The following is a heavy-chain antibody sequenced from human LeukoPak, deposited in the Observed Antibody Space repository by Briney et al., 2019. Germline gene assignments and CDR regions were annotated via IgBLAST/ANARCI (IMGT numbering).Heavy chain of an antibody. CDR2: ISGSAYST. J-gene: IGHJ4*02. CDR1: GFTFSSYC. Sequence: PGGSLRLSCAASGFTFSSYCISWVRLPQGKGLGWVSVISGSAYSTYYADSVQGRFTISRYNSKNTLYLQMNSLRAEDTAVYYCAKEAGYSGYDYPEYWGQGTLVTVSS. CDR3: AKEAGYSGYDYPEY. D-gene: IGHD5-12*01. V-gene: IGHV3-23*01.